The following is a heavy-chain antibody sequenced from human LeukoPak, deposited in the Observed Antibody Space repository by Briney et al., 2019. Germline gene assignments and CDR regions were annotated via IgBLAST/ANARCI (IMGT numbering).Heavy chain of an antibody. CDR2: IIPIFGTA. Sequence: ASVKVSCKASGGTFSSYAISWVRQAPGQGLEWMGGIIPIFGTANYAQKFQGRVTITADESTSTAYMEMSSLRSEDTAVYYCARAGGYYYGSGSGNYYYYYGMDVWGKGTPVTVSS. V-gene: IGHV1-69*13. CDR1: GGTFSSYA. J-gene: IGHJ6*04. CDR3: ARAGGYYYGSGSGNYYYYYGMDV. D-gene: IGHD3-10*01.